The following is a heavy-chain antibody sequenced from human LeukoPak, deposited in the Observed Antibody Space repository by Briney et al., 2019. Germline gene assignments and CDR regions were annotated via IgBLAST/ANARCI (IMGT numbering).Heavy chain of an antibody. V-gene: IGHV3-74*01. J-gene: IGHJ4*02. CDR3: ACYGIAPPY. CDR1: GFTFCSYW. CDR2: INNDGSST. D-gene: IGHD2-15*01. Sequence: QPGGSLRLSCAASGFTFCSYWMHWVRHAPGKGLVWVSHINNDGSSTSYADSVKGRFTISRDNAKNTLYLQMNSLRTEDTAVYYCACYGIAPPYWGQGTLVTVSS.